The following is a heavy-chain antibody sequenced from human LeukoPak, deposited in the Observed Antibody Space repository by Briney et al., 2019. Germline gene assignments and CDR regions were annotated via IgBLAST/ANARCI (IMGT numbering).Heavy chain of an antibody. D-gene: IGHD2-15*01. CDR2: INHSGST. CDR1: GGSFSGYY. CDR3: AIANRIEDY. J-gene: IGHJ4*02. V-gene: IGHV4-34*01. Sequence: SETLSLTCAVYGGSFSGYYWSWIRQPPGKGLEWIGEINHSGSTNYNPSLKRRVTISVDTSNIQVSLKLSSVPAADTAVYYCAIANRIEDYWGQGTLVTVSS.